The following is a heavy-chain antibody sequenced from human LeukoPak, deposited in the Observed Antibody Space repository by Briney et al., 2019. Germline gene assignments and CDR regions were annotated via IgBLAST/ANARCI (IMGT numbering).Heavy chain of an antibody. CDR2: INHSGST. J-gene: IGHJ5*02. CDR1: GGSFSGYY. V-gene: IGHV4-34*01. Sequence: PSRTLSLTCAVYGGSFSGYYWSWIRQPPGKGLEWIGEINHSGSTNYNPSLKSRVTISVDTSKNQFSPKLSSVTAADTAVYYCARGEGSYCSSTSCYAWKRNWFDPWGQGTLVTVS. CDR3: ARGEGSYCSSTSCYAWKRNWFDP. D-gene: IGHD2-2*01.